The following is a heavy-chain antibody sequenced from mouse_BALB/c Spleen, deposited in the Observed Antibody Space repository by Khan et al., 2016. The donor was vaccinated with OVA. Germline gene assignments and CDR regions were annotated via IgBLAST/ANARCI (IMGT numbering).Heavy chain of an antibody. CDR1: GYTFTSYW. CDR3: VNHGSSSAWFTY. D-gene: IGHD1-1*01. J-gene: IGHJ3*01. Sequence: QVQLQQSGAELAKPGASVKMSCKASGYTFTSYWMHWVKQRPGQGLEWIGYINPATDYTEYNQKFKNMATLTADKSSSTAYMQLSSLTSEDSAVYYCVNHGSSSAWFTYWGQGTPVTVSA. CDR2: INPATDYT. V-gene: IGHV1-7*01.